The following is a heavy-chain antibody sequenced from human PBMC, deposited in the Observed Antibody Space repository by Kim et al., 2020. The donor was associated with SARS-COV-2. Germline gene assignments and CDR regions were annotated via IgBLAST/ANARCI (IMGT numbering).Heavy chain of an antibody. CDR3: ARSKYSSRGYYYYYGMDV. J-gene: IGHJ6*02. CDR1: GYSFTSYW. V-gene: IGHV5-10-1*01. Sequence: GESLKISCKGSGYSFTSYWISWVRQMPGKGLEWMGRIDPSDSYTNYSPSFQGHVTISADKSISTAYLQWSSLKASDTAMYCCARSKYSSRGYYYYYGMDVWGQGTTVTVSS. CDR2: IDPSDSYT. D-gene: IGHD6-13*01.